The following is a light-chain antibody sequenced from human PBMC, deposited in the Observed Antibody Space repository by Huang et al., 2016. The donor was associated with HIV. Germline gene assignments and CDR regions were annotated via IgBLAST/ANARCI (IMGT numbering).Light chain of an antibody. J-gene: IGKJ4*01. V-gene: IGKV1-33*01. Sequence: DIQMTQSPSSLSASVGDRITITCQASQDISNYLNWYQQKPGKAPKLLIYDASKLEAVVPSRLSGRGSGTDFTFTISSLQLEDIATYYCQQYDSPALTFGGGTKVEIK. CDR3: QQYDSPALT. CDR1: QDISNY. CDR2: DAS.